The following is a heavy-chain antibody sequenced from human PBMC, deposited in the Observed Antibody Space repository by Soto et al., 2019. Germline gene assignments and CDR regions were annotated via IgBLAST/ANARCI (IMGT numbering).Heavy chain of an antibody. D-gene: IGHD3-22*01. J-gene: IGHJ5*01. Sequence: GGSLRLSCAASGFTFSSNGMHWVRQAPGKGLEWVALVAYDGSKTYYGDSVRGRFTISRDNSENTLYLQMNSLRAEDTAVYYYARWVGGSMYDNSGKYDSWGQGTLVTVSS. CDR1: GFTFSSNG. CDR3: ARWVGGSMYDNSGKYDS. CDR2: VAYDGSKT. V-gene: IGHV3-30*03.